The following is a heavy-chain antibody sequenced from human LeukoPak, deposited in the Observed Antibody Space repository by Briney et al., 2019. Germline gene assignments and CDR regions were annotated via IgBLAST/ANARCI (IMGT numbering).Heavy chain of an antibody. CDR2: IYTSGST. Sequence: SETLSLTCTVSGGSISSYYWSWIRQPAGKGLEWIGRIYTSGSTNYNPSLKSRVTISVDTSKNQFSLKLSSVTAADTAVYYCARLQYSSGWYRGSIDYWGQGTLVTVSS. CDR3: ARLQYSSGWYRGSIDY. V-gene: IGHV4-4*07. CDR1: GGSISSYY. J-gene: IGHJ4*02. D-gene: IGHD6-19*01.